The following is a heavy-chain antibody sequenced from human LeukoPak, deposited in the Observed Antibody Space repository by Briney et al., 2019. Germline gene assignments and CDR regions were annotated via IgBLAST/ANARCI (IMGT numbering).Heavy chain of an antibody. CDR2: IWSDGTEK. CDR3: AKDAQRGFDYSNSLES. D-gene: IGHD4-11*01. CDR1: GFTYSHYG. V-gene: IGHV3-33*06. J-gene: IGHJ5*01. Sequence: GGSLRLSCAASGFTYSHYGMHWVRQVPGKGLEWVAVIWSDGTEKYYGDAVKGRFTISRDNSMKTLYLQMNSLRGDDTAVYYCAKDAQRGFDYSNSLESWGQGTLVTVSS.